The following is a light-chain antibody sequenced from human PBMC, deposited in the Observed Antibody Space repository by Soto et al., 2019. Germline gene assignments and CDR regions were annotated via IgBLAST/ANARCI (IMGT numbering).Light chain of an antibody. V-gene: IGLV2-14*02. CDR1: SNDVGRYNL. CDR3: SSYSSSSIWV. J-gene: IGLJ3*02. CDR2: EAT. Sequence: QSALTQPASVSGSPEQSITISCTGTSNDVGRYNLVSWYQQHPGKAPQVMIYEATKRPSGVSNRFSGSKSGNTASLTISGLQAEDEADYYCSSYSSSSIWVFGGGTKLTVL.